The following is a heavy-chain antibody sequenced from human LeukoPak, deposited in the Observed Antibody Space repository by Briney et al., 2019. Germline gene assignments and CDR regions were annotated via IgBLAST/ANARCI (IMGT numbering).Heavy chain of an antibody. J-gene: IGHJ4*02. V-gene: IGHV3-53*01. Sequence: GGSLRLSCAASGFTVSSSYMIWVRQAPGKGLEWVSVIYSGGYTYYADSVKGRFTISRDNSKNTLYLQMNSLRAEDTAVYYCAKDPLGIAVAAWLVWGQGTLVTVSS. CDR3: AKDPLGIAVAAWLV. CDR1: GFTVSSSY. D-gene: IGHD6-19*01. CDR2: IYSGGYT.